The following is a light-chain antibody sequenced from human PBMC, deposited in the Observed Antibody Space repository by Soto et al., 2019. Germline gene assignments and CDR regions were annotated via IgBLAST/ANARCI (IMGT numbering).Light chain of an antibody. V-gene: IGKV3-20*01. CDR2: DAS. Sequence: DILLTQSPGTLSLSPGERATLSCTASHSLSSKSLVWYQQKSGQTPRVLIYDASSRATGIPDRFSGSGSGTDFTLTISRLEPEDSAVYFCQQYDTSPTFGQGTKVDIK. CDR1: HSLSSKS. CDR3: QQYDTSPT. J-gene: IGKJ1*01.